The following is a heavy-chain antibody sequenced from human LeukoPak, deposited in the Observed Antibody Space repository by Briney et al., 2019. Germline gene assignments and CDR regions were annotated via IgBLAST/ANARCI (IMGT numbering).Heavy chain of an antibody. V-gene: IGHV3-30*03. CDR1: GFTFDNYA. Sequence: AGGPLRLSCAASGFTFDNYAMHWVRQAPGKGLEWVGAVSSDGSKKYYGNSMKGRYTISRDNSKNTLFLQLSSLRPEDTAVYYCATTEESGTIAARLDYWGQGTLVTVSS. D-gene: IGHD6-6*01. CDR2: VSSDGSKK. J-gene: IGHJ4*02. CDR3: ATTEESGTIAARLDY.